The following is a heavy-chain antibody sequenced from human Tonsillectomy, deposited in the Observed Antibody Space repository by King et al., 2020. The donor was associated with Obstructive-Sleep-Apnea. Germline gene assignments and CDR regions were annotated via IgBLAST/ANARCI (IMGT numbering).Heavy chain of an antibody. Sequence: VQLVESGGGLVQPGGSLRLSCAASRFSFSQYSLNWVRQAPGQGLEWISYISPWSDTYYSDSVKGRLTISRDNAKNSVYLHMNDLRAEDTAVYYCARDSSWVFDFWGQGTLVTVSS. V-gene: IGHV3-48*04. CDR2: ISPWSDT. J-gene: IGHJ4*02. CDR3: ARDSSWVFDF. D-gene: IGHD3-16*01. CDR1: RFSFSQYS.